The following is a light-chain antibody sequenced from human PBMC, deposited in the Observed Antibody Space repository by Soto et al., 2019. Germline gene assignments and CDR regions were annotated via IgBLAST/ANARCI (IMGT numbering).Light chain of an antibody. CDR2: DAS. CDR3: QQRSNRPLT. Sequence: EILLKQSPASLSSSPGERATLSCRASQSVTSYLAWYQQRPGKAPRLLINDASRRATGIPDRFSGSGSGTDFTLTISSLEPEDFAIYYCQQRSNRPLTFGRGTKVDIK. J-gene: IGKJ4*01. CDR1: QSVTSY. V-gene: IGKV3-11*01.